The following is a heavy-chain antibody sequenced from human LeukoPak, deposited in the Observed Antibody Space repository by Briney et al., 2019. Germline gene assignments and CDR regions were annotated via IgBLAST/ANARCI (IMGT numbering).Heavy chain of an antibody. CDR2: IYYSGST. V-gene: IGHV4-59*01. CDR3: ARAVGNFEYCSSTSCYQPTYYYYGMDV. CDR1: GGSISSYY. J-gene: IGHJ6*02. D-gene: IGHD2-2*01. Sequence: SETLSLTCTVSGGSISSYYWSWIRQPPEKGLEWIGYIYYSGSTNYNPSLKSRVTISVDTSKNQFSLKLSSVTAADTAVYYCARAVGNFEYCSSTSCYQPTYYYYGMDVWGQGTTVTVSS.